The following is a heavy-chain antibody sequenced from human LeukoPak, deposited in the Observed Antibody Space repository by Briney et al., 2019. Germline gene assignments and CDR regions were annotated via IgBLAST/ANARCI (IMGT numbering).Heavy chain of an antibody. CDR1: GGSISSSNYH. J-gene: IGHJ4*02. Sequence: SETLSLTCTVSGGSISSSNYHWGSIRQPPGRGLEWIGSIYYSGSTYYNPSLKSRVTISLDTSKNQFSLKLSSVTAADTAVYYCTRDRYDFWSGYLAGAPKFYFDYWGQGTLVTVSS. CDR2: IYYSGST. D-gene: IGHD3-3*01. V-gene: IGHV4-39*07. CDR3: TRDRYDFWSGYLAGAPKFYFDY.